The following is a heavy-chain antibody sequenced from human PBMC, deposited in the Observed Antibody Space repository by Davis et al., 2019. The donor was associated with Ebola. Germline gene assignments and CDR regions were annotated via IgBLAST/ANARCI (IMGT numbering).Heavy chain of an antibody. V-gene: IGHV3-7*01. CDR1: GFTFSTYW. Sequence: GESLKISCAASGFTFSTYWMSWVRQAPGKGPEWVANIKQDGSENHYVDSVKGRFTISRDNAKNSLYLQMNSLRAEDTAVYYCTRGGSYCSGNQDYWGQGTPVTVSS. CDR3: TRGGSYCSGNQDY. CDR2: IKQDGSEN. J-gene: IGHJ4*02. D-gene: IGHD2-21*01.